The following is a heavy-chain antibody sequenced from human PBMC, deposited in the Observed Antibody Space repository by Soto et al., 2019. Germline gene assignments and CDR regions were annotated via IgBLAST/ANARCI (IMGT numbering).Heavy chain of an antibody. D-gene: IGHD5-18*01. V-gene: IGHV3-23*01. CDR3: ARDGLGAYTYGSYYFDC. J-gene: IGHJ4*02. Sequence: EVQLLESGGGLVQPGWSLRLSCAASGFTFSNYDMSWVRQVPGKGLEWVSTISTSGGSTYSADSVKGRFTISRDNSKNTLYLQMNSLRAEDTAVYYCARDGLGAYTYGSYYFDCWCQGTLVTVSS. CDR1: GFTFSNYD. CDR2: ISTSGGST.